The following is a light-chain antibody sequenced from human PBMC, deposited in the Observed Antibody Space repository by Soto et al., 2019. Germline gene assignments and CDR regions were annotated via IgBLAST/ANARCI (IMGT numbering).Light chain of an antibody. CDR2: GST. Sequence: QSVLTQPPSVSGAPGQRVTISCTGGSSNIGVGYDVNWYQQFPGTVPRLLIYGSTNRPSGVPDRFSGSKSGTSASLAITGVQAEEEAHYPCQSYDPSLSGARVFGTGTKLTVL. CDR1: SSNIGVGYD. J-gene: IGLJ1*01. CDR3: QSYDPSLSGARV. V-gene: IGLV1-40*01.